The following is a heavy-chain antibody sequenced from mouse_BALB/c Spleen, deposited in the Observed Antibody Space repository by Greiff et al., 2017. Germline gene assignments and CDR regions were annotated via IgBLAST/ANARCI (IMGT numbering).Heavy chain of an antibody. Sequence: EVKLLESGGGLVQPGGSLKLSCAASGFDFSRYWMSWVRQAPGKGLEWIGEINPDSSTINYTPSLKDKFIISRDNAKNTLYLQMSKVRSEDTALYYCARPEGWLLRGEYAMDYWGQGTSVTVSS. CDR1: GFDFSRYW. CDR3: ARPEGWLLRGEYAMDY. J-gene: IGHJ4*01. V-gene: IGHV4-1*02. D-gene: IGHD2-3*01. CDR2: INPDSSTI.